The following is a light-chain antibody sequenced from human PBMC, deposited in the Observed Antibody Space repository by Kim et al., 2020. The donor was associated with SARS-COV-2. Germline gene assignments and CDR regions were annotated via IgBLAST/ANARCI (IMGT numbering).Light chain of an antibody. CDR2: GAS. J-gene: IGKJ4*01. Sequence: ASIGDRVAITCRASQSISTYLNWYQQHPGKAPKLLIFGASGLQSGVPSRFSGGGSGTEFTLTISSLQAEDFATYFCQQSSNLPPTFGGGTKVDIK. CDR1: QSISTY. CDR3: QQSSNLPPT. V-gene: IGKV1-39*01.